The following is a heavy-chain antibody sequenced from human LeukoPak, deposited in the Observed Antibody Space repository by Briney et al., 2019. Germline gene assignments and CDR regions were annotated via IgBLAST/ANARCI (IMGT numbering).Heavy chain of an antibody. Sequence: GGSLRLSCAASGFTFSGYAMSWVRQAPGKGLEWVSTISGSGVSTYYADSVKGRFTISRDNSKNTLYLQMNSLRAEDTAVYYCAKGTDSSGLYGMDVWGKGTTVTVSS. V-gene: IGHV3-23*01. CDR2: ISGSGVST. CDR3: AKGTDSSGLYGMDV. CDR1: GFTFSGYA. J-gene: IGHJ6*03. D-gene: IGHD3-22*01.